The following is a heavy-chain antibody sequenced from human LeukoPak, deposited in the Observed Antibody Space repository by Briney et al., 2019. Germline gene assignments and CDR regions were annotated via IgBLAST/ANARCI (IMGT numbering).Heavy chain of an antibody. D-gene: IGHD3-16*01. V-gene: IGHV4-34*01. Sequence: PSETLSLTCAVYGGSFSGYYWSWIRQPPKKGLEWIGEINHSGSTYYNPSLKSRVTISVDTSKNQFSLKVRSVTAADTAVYYCARHYGPWGQGTLVTVSS. CDR3: ARHYGP. CDR2: INHSGST. J-gene: IGHJ5*02. CDR1: GGSFSGYY.